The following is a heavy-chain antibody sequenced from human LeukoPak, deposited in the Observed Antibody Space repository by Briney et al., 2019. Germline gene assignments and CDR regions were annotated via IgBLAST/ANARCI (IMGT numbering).Heavy chain of an antibody. CDR2: INSDGKTT. V-gene: IGHV3-74*01. CDR3: ARDATRGGDFDF. D-gene: IGHD5-24*01. J-gene: IGHJ4*02. Sequence: PGGSLRLSCAASGFTFSSYWMYWVRQAPGKGLVWVSRINSDGKTTNYADSVKGRFTISRDNAKNTLYLQMNSLRIEDTALYYCARDATRGGDFDFWGQGTLVTVSS. CDR1: GFTFSSYW.